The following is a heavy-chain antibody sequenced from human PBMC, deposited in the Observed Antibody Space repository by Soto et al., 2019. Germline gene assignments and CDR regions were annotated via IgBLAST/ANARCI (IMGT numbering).Heavy chain of an antibody. CDR1: GFTVSSNY. Sequence: GGSLRLSCAASGFTVSSNYMSWVRQAPGKGLEWVSVIYSGGSKDYAESVKGRFTSSRNNSKNTLYLQMNSRRAEDTAVYYCARVGYGSGSYGPMDYYMDVWGKGTTVTVSS. J-gene: IGHJ6*03. CDR3: ARVGYGSGSYGPMDYYMDV. D-gene: IGHD3-10*01. CDR2: IYSGGSK. V-gene: IGHV3-53*04.